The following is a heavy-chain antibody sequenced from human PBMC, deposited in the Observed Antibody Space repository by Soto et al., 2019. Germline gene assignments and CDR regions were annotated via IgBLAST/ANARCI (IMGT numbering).Heavy chain of an antibody. J-gene: IGHJ6*02. CDR2: ISYDGSNK. V-gene: IGHV3-30-3*01. CDR3: ARDRGVASTPYYYYGMDV. D-gene: IGHD2-15*01. CDR1: GFTFSSYA. Sequence: GGSLRLSCAASGFTFSSYAMHWVRQAPGKGLEWVAVISYDGSNKYYADSVKGRFTISRDNSKNTLYLQMNSLRAEDTAVYYCARDRGVASTPYYYYGMDVWGQGTTVTVSS.